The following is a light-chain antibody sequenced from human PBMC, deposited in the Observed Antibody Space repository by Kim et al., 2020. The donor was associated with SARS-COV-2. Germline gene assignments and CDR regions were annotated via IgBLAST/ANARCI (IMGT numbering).Light chain of an antibody. Sequence: VTISCTGTSSDVGGYNYFAWYQQHPGKAPKLMIYYVSKRPSGVPDRFSGSKSGNTTSLTISGLQAEDEADYYCCSYAGSYTLYVFGTGTKVTVL. CDR1: SSDVGGYNY. CDR3: CSYAGSYTLYV. CDR2: YVS. V-gene: IGLV2-11*01. J-gene: IGLJ1*01.